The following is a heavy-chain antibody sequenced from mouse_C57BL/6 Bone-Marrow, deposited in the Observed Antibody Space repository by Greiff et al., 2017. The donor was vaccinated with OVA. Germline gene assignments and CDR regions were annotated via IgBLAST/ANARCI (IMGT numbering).Heavy chain of an antibody. J-gene: IGHJ3*01. D-gene: IGHD2-4*01. CDR2: IYPRSGNT. Sequence: VQLVESGAELARPGASVKLSCKASGYTFTSYGISWVKQRTGQGLEWIGEIYPRSGNTYYNEKFKGKATLTADKSSSTAYMELRSLTSEDSAVYFCARDYDYSAWFAYWGQGTLVTVSA. CDR1: GYTFTSYG. CDR3: ARDYDYSAWFAY. V-gene: IGHV1-81*01.